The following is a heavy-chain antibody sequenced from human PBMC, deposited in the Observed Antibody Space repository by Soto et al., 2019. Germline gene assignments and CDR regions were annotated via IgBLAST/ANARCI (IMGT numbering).Heavy chain of an antibody. CDR2: ISGSGGST. Sequence: EVQLLESGGGLVQPGGSLRLSCAASGFTFSSYAMSWVRQAPGKGLEWVSAISGSGGSTYYADSVKGRITISRDNSNNTLYLQMNSLRAEDTAVYYCANGHEEWFDPWGQGTLVTVSS. V-gene: IGHV3-23*01. J-gene: IGHJ5*02. CDR3: ANGHEEWFDP. CDR1: GFTFSSYA.